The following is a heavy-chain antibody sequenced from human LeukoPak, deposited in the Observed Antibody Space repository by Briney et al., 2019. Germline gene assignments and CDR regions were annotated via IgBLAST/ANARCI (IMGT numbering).Heavy chain of an antibody. Sequence: ASVKVSCKASGYTFTDSYIHWVRQAPGQGLEWMGLLHPNTGDTFYAQKFRGRVTLTRDTSISTAYMELNRLTSDDTAVYYCAKAHSGSYEHWAQGTLVTISS. V-gene: IGHV1-2*06. CDR3: AKAHSGSYEH. D-gene: IGHD1-26*01. CDR1: GYTFTDSY. J-gene: IGHJ1*01. CDR2: LHPNTGDT.